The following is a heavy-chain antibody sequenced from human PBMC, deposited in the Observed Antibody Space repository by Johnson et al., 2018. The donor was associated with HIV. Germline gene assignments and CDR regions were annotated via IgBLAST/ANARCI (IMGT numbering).Heavy chain of an antibody. D-gene: IGHD2-8*01. Sequence: QVLLVESGGGVVQPGRSLRLSCVASGFTFSNYGMHWVRQAPGKGLEWVAVVWYDGSNKYYADSVKGRFTISRDNSKNTLYLQMNSLRAEDTALYYCATRGFYCADGVCHGVFDFWGQGTVVSVSS. CDR2: VWYDGSNK. CDR1: GFTFSNYG. V-gene: IGHV3-33*01. J-gene: IGHJ3*01. CDR3: ATRGFYCADGVCHGVFDF.